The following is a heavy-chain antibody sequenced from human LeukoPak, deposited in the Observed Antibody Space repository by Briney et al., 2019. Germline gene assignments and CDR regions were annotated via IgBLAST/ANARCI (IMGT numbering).Heavy chain of an antibody. J-gene: IGHJ4*02. Sequence: QSGGSLRLSCEGSGFSFSSHAMNWVRQAPGKGLEWVSGIDGSGSGTYYADSVKGRFTISRDNSKNTLFLQLNSLRAEDMAIYYCAKSGVQWLVRGAVDYWGQGTLVTVSS. V-gene: IGHV3-23*01. D-gene: IGHD6-19*01. CDR2: IDGSGSGT. CDR3: AKSGVQWLVRGAVDY. CDR1: GFSFSSHA.